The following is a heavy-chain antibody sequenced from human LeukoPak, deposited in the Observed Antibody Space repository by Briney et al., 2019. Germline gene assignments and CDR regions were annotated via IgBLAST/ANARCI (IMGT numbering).Heavy chain of an antibody. CDR2: IYYSGST. CDR3: ARSNYYGSGSYCKGAFDI. Sequence: SETLSLTCTVSGGSISSYYWSWIRQPPGKGLEWIGYIYYSGSTNYNPSLKSRVTISVDTSKNQFSLKLSSVTAADTAVYYCARSNYYGSGSYCKGAFDIWGQGTMVTVSS. D-gene: IGHD3-10*01. V-gene: IGHV4-59*01. J-gene: IGHJ3*02. CDR1: GGSISSYY.